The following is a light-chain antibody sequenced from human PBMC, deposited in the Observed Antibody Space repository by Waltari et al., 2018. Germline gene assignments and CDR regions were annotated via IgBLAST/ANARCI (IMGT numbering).Light chain of an antibody. CDR2: GAS. Sequence: EIVMTQSPATLSVSPGERATLSCRASQSVGSNLAWYQQKPGQAPRLLIHGASTRVTGIPARVSGSGSGTAFNLTISSLQSEDLAIYYCQQYNVWPSYTFGQGTKLEIK. CDR3: QQYNVWPSYT. V-gene: IGKV3D-15*01. CDR1: QSVGSN. J-gene: IGKJ2*01.